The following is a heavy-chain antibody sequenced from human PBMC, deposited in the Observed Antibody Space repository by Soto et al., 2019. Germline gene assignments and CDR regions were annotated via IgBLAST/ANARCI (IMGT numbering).Heavy chain of an antibody. CDR2: ISAYNGNT. J-gene: IGHJ4*02. V-gene: IGHV1-18*01. Sequence: AAVKVSCKASGYTFTSYGISWVRQAPGQGLEWMGWISAYNGNTNYAQKLQGRATMTTDTSTSTAYMELRSLRSDDTAVYYCARNITIFGVVITDYWGQGTLVTVSS. CDR1: GYTFTSYG. D-gene: IGHD3-3*01. CDR3: ARNITIFGVVITDY.